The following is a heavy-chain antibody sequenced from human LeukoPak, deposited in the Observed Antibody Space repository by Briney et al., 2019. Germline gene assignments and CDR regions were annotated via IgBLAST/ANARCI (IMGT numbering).Heavy chain of an antibody. CDR2: ISSISSYI. CDR1: GFTFKTSG. CDR3: ASAKPLGPVDY. D-gene: IGHD1-14*01. Sequence: GGSLRLSCAASGFTFKTSGMNWGRQAPGKGLEWVSSISSISSYIYYAASVKGRFTISRDNAKNSLYLQMNSLRAEDTAVYYCASAKPLGPVDYWGQGTLVTVSS. J-gene: IGHJ4*02. V-gene: IGHV3-21*01.